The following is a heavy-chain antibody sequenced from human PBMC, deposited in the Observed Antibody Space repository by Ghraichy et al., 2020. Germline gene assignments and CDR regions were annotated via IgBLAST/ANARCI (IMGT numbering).Heavy chain of an antibody. V-gene: IGHV4-39*07. J-gene: IGHJ5*02. CDR2: IYYSGST. Sequence: SETLSLTCTVSGGSISSSSYYWGWIRQPPGKGLEWIGSIYYSGSTYYNPSLKSRVTISVDTSKNQFSLKLSSVTAADTAVYYCASLGPPNYDFWSGYYPRYTGNWFDPWGQGTLVTVSS. D-gene: IGHD3-3*01. CDR3: ASLGPPNYDFWSGYYPRYTGNWFDP. CDR1: GGSISSSSYY.